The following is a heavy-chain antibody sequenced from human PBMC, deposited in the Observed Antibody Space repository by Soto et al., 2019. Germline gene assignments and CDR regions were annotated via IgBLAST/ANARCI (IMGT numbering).Heavy chain of an antibody. J-gene: IGHJ4*02. V-gene: IGHV3-7*05. D-gene: IGHD3-10*01. CDR1: GFTFSNYW. CDR3: ARAGSENDY. CDR2: IKQDGSER. Sequence: EVQLVESGGGLVQPGGSLRLSCAASGFTFSNYWMSWVRQAPGKGLEWVANIKQDGSERNYVDSVKGRFTISRDNAKNSLYVQLNSLRAEDTAVYSCARAGSENDYWGQGTLVTVSS.